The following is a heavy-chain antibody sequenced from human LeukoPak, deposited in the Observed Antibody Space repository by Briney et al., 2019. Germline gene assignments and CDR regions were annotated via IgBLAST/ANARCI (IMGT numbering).Heavy chain of an antibody. V-gene: IGHV1-69*05. CDR3: ARTGDVVAVYNAFDI. CDR1: GYTFTSYD. Sequence: ASVKVSCKASGYTFTSYDINWVRQATGQGLEWMGRIIPIFGTANYAQKFQGRVTITTDESTSTAYMELSSLRSEDTAVYYCARTGDVVAVYNAFDIWGQGTMVTVSS. D-gene: IGHD6-19*01. CDR2: IIPIFGTA. J-gene: IGHJ3*02.